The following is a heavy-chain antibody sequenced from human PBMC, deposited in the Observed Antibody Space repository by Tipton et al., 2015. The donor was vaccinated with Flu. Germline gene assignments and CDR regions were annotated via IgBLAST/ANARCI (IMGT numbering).Heavy chain of an antibody. Sequence: SWIRQHPGKGLEWVANIKQDGSEKYYVDSVKGRFTISRDNAKNSLYLQMNSLRAEDTAVYYCARDKAVGATLFDYWGQGTLVTVSS. D-gene: IGHD1-26*01. CDR3: ARDKAVGATLFDY. CDR2: IKQDGSEK. J-gene: IGHJ4*02. V-gene: IGHV3-7*01.